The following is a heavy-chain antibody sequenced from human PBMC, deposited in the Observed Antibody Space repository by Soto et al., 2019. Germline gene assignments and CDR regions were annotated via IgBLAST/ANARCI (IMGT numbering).Heavy chain of an antibody. J-gene: IGHJ6*02. Sequence: QTLSLTCTFSGFSLSTSGMCVSWIRQPPGKALEWLALIDWDDDKYYSTSLKTRLTISKDTSKNRVVLTMTNMDPVDTATYYCARIIRTIFGVVHHYYYYGMDVWGQGTTVTVSS. CDR3: ARIIRTIFGVVHHYYYYGMDV. D-gene: IGHD3-3*01. V-gene: IGHV2-70*01. CDR1: GFSLSTSGMC. CDR2: IDWDDDK.